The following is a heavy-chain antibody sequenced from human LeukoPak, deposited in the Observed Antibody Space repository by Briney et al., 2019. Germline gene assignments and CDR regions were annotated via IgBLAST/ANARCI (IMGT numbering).Heavy chain of an antibody. CDR2: INPNSGGT. D-gene: IGHD3-10*01. Sequence: GASVKVSCKASGYTFTGYYMHWVRQAPGQGLEWMGWINPNSGGTNYAQEFQGRVTMTRDTSISTAYMELSRLRSDDTAVYYCAREVPGTGRAFDPWGQGTLVTVSS. J-gene: IGHJ5*02. CDR3: AREVPGTGRAFDP. V-gene: IGHV1-2*02. CDR1: GYTFTGYY.